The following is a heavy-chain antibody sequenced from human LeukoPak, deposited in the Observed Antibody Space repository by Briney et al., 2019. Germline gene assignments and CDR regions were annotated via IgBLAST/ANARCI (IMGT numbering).Heavy chain of an antibody. CDR3: ARVRAGDGWSGPRDAFNS. J-gene: IGHJ3*02. Sequence: PSETLSLTCTVSGGSISSYYWSWIRQPPGKGLEWVGTINNSGSNNYNPSLKSRVSISADTSTNNFTLKLISMTAADTTVFYCARVRAGDGWSGPRDAFNSGGQGTIVTASS. CDR1: GGSISSYY. V-gene: IGHV4-59*01. D-gene: IGHD3-3*01. CDR2: INNSGSN.